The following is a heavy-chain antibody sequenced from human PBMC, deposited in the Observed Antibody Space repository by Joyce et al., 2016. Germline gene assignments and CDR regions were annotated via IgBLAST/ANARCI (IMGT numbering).Heavy chain of an antibody. J-gene: IGHJ3*02. CDR2: IDWDDDK. V-gene: IGHV2-70*01. CDR3: ARSIVGDAFDI. D-gene: IGHD2-21*01. Sequence: QVTLRESGPALVKPTQTLTLTCIFSGFSLSTSGMCVSWIRQPPGKALEGLALIDWDDDKNYSTSLKTRLTITKDTYKNQVVLTMTNRDPVDTATYYCARSIVGDAFDIWGQGTMVTVSS. CDR1: GFSLSTSGMC.